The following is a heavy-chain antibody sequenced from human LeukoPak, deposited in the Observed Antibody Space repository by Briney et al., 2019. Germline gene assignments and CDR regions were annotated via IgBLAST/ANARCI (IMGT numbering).Heavy chain of an antibody. J-gene: IGHJ6*02. CDR1: GGSISSYY. CDR3: ASLVGATDSYYYYGMDV. V-gene: IGHV4-59*01. CDR2: IYYSGSI. D-gene: IGHD1-26*01. Sequence: PSETLSLTCTVSGGSISSYYWSWIRQPPGKGLEWIGYIYYSGSINYNPSLKSRVTISVDTSKNQFSLKLSSVTAADTAVYYCASLVGATDSYYYYGMDVWGQETTVTVSS.